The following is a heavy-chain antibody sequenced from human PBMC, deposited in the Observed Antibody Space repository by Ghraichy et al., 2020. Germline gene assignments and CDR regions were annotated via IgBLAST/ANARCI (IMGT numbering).Heavy chain of an antibody. J-gene: IGHJ6*02. CDR2: INHSGST. CDR1: GGSFSGYY. Sequence: SETLSLTCAVYGGSFSGYYWSWIRQPPGKGLEWIGEINHSGSTNYNPSLKSRVTISVDTSKNQFSLKLSSVTAADTAVYYGSGVPRQWLVGKRTPVGLYYGMDVWGQGTTVTVSS. V-gene: IGHV4-34*01. CDR3: SGVPRQWLVGKRTPVGLYYGMDV. D-gene: IGHD6-19*01.